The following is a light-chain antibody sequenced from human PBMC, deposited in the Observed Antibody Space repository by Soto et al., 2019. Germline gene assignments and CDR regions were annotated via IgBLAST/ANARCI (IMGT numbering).Light chain of an antibody. CDR3: QQYNSYS. J-gene: IGKJ1*01. CDR1: QNLRSR. Sequence: DFTMTQSQPTLSASLLERVSITCRASQNLRSRLAWFQQKAGKAPKLLIYDASSLESGAPQRCSGSGSGTEFTLTISSLQTDDFATYYCQQYNSYSFGQGTKVDTK. CDR2: DAS. V-gene: IGKV1-5*01.